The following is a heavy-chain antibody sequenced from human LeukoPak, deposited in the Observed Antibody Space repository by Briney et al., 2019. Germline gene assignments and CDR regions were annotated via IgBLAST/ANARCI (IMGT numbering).Heavy chain of an antibody. V-gene: IGHV3-23*01. CDR2: ISNSGGST. Sequence: PGESLRLSCAASGFTFNTYTMYWVRQAPGKGLEWVSGISNSGGSTYYADSVKGRFTISRDNFKNTLYLQMNSLRAEDTALYYCAKGLERESRLDSWGQGTLVTVSS. J-gene: IGHJ4*02. CDR1: GFTFNTYT. CDR3: AKGLERESRLDS. D-gene: IGHD1-1*01.